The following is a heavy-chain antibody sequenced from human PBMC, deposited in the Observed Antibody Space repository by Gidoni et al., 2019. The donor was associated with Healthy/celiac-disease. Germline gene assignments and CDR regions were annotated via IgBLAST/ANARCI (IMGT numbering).Heavy chain of an antibody. J-gene: IGHJ3*02. CDR2: INPNSGGT. D-gene: IGHD2-15*01. Sequence: QVQLVQSGAEVKKPGASVKVSCKASGYTFTGYYMHWVRQAPGQGLEWMGWINPNSGGTNYAQKFQGRVTMPRDTSISTAYMELSRLRSDDPAGYYYARTEYCSGGSCYDAFYIWGQGTMFTVSS. CDR1: GYTFTGYY. CDR3: ARTEYCSGGSCYDAFYI. V-gene: IGHV1-2*02.